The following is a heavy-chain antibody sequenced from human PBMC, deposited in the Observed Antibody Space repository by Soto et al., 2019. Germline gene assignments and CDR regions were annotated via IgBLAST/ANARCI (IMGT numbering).Heavy chain of an antibody. D-gene: IGHD3-9*01. CDR3: ARGEYYDILTGYFY. CDR1: GGSFSGYY. CDR2: INHSGST. Sequence: SETLSLTCAVYGGSFSGYYWSWIRQPPGKGLEWIGEINHSGSTNYNPSLKSRVTISVDTSKNQFSLKLSSVTAADTSVYYCARGEYYDILTGYFYWGQGTLVTVSS. J-gene: IGHJ4*02. V-gene: IGHV4-34*01.